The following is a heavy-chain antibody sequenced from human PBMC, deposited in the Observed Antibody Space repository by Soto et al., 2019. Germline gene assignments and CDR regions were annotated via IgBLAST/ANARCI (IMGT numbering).Heavy chain of an antibody. Sequence: GGSLRLSCASSGVTFSNAWMNWVRQAPGKGLEWVGRIKSKTDGGTTDYAAPVKGRFTISRDDSKNTLYLQMNSLKTEDTAVYYCTTEGPTGIAAAGTPQYYYYYGMDVWGQGTTVTVSS. CDR1: GVTFSNAW. V-gene: IGHV3-15*07. CDR2: IKSKTDGGTT. CDR3: TTEGPTGIAAAGTPQYYYYYGMDV. J-gene: IGHJ6*02. D-gene: IGHD6-13*01.